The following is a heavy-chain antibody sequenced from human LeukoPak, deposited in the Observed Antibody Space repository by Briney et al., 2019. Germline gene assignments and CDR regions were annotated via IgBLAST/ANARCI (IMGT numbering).Heavy chain of an antibody. CDR2: IYYSGST. J-gene: IGHJ6*03. CDR3: AREVGGGSSSRADYYYYMDV. CDR1: GGSISSYY. Sequence: SETLSLTCTVSGGSISSYYWSWIRQPPGKGLEWIGYIYYSGSTNYNPSLKSRVTISVDTSKNQFSLKLSSVTAADTAVYYCAREVGGGSSSRADYYYYMDVWGKGTTVTVSS. D-gene: IGHD6-6*01. V-gene: IGHV4-59*01.